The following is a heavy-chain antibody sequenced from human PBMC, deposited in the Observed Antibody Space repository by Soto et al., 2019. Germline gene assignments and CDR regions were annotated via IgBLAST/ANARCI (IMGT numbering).Heavy chain of an antibody. CDR1: GDRVSSTSAA. CDR2: TYYRSKWYS. D-gene: IGHD6-19*01. V-gene: IGHV6-1*01. J-gene: IGHJ4*02. CDR3: ARGSYYSGWV. Sequence: QTLSLTCVISGDRVSSTSAAGSWIRQSPSRGLEWLGRTYYRSKWYSDYAVSVKSRITINPDTSKNQFSLQLNSVTPEDTAVYYCARGSYYSGWVWGQGTLVTVSS.